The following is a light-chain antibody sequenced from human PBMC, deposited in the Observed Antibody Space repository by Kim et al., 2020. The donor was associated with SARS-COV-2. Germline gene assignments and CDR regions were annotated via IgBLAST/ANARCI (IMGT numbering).Light chain of an antibody. V-gene: IGLV3-9*01. J-gene: IGLJ2*01. CDR3: HVWDSSTVI. Sequence: SYELTQPLSVSVALGQTARITCGGNNIGSKNVHWYQQKPGQAPVLVIYRDNNRPSGIPERFSGSNSGNTATLTISRAQAGDEADYYCHVWDSSTVIFGGGTQLTVL. CDR1: NIGSKN. CDR2: RDN.